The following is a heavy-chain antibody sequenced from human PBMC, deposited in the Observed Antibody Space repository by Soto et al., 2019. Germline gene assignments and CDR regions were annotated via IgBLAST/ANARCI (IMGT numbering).Heavy chain of an antibody. V-gene: IGHV4-30-2*01. J-gene: IGHJ3*02. CDR3: ARYGDTSAFDI. D-gene: IGHD7-27*01. CDR2: FYHTGNT. Sequence: LSLTCAVSGGSISSGGYSWGWIRQPPGKRLEWIGYFYHTGNTFYNPSLESRVTISVDRSKNQLSLHLSSVTAADTAVYYCARYGDTSAFDIWVQGTVVTVSS. CDR1: GGSISSGGYS.